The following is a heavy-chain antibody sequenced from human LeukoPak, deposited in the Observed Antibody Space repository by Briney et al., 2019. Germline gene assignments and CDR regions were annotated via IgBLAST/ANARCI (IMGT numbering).Heavy chain of an antibody. J-gene: IGHJ3*02. D-gene: IGHD3-3*02. CDR1: GYTFTSYD. CDR2: ISGYNGNT. CDR3: ARELARSRAFDI. Sequence: ASVKVSCKASGYTFTSYDITWVRQAPGQGLEWMGWISGYNGNTNYAQKLQGRVTMTTDTSTTTAYMELRSLRSDDTAVYYCARELARSRAFDIWGQGTMVTVSS. V-gene: IGHV1-18*04.